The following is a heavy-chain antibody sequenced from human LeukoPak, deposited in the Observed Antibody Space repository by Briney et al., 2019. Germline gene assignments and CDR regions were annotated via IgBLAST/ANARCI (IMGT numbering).Heavy chain of an antibody. CDR2: IYHSGST. J-gene: IGHJ4*02. CDR1: GGSFSGYY. Sequence: PSETLSLTCAVYGGSFSGYYWSWIRQPPGKGLEWIGEIYHSGSTNYNPSLKSRVTISVDKSKNQFSLKLSSVTAADTAVYYCARDGSDSSGYAIPYWGQGTLVTVSS. CDR3: ARDGSDSSGYAIPY. V-gene: IGHV4-34*01. D-gene: IGHD3-22*01.